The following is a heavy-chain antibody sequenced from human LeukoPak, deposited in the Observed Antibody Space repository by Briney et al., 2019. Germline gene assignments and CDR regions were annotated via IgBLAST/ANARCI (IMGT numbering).Heavy chain of an antibody. CDR1: GGYISSSSYY. J-gene: IGHJ3*02. CDR2: IYYSGST. V-gene: IGHV4-39*01. Sequence: PSETLSLTCTVSGGYISSSSYYWGWIRQPPGKGLEWIGSIYYSGSTYYNPSLKSRVTISVDTSKNQFSLKLSSVTAADTAVYYCARTYSGSYYEGNAFDIWGQGTMVTVSS. CDR3: ARTYSGSYYEGNAFDI. D-gene: IGHD1-26*01.